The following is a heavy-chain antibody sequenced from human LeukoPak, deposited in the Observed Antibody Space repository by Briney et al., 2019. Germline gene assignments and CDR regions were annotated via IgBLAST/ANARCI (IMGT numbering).Heavy chain of an antibody. CDR2: IYYSGST. D-gene: IGHD5-18*01. V-gene: IGHV4-39*01. J-gene: IGHJ4*02. CDR3: ARLRGYSYGYGVFDY. Sequence: SETLSLTCTVSGGSISSSSYYWGWIRQPPGKGLEWIGSIYYSGSTYYNSSLKSRVTISVGASKNQFSLKLSSVTAADTAVYYCARLRGYSYGYGVFDYWGQGTLVTVSS. CDR1: GGSISSSSYY.